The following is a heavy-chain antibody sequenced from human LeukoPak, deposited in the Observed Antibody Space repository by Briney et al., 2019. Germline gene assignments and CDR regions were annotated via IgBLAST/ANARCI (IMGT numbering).Heavy chain of an antibody. CDR1: GFTFSSYA. CDR2: ISGSGGST. V-gene: IGHV3-23*01. Sequence: GGSLRLSCAASGFTFSSYAMSWVRQAPGKGLEWVSAISGSGGSTYYADSVKGRFTISRDNSKNTLYLQMNSLRAEDTAVYYCAKGGRYSSGWYWGGFDYWGQGTLVTVSS. CDR3: AKGGRYSSGWYWGGFDY. D-gene: IGHD6-19*01. J-gene: IGHJ4*02.